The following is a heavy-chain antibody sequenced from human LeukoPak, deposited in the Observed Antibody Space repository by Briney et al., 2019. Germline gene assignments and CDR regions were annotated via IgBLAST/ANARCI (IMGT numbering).Heavy chain of an antibody. J-gene: IGHJ4*02. Sequence: GGSLRLSCAASGFTFSNYAMSWVRQAPGKGLEWVSSITGSGGSTYYADSVKGRFTISRDNSKNTLYLQMSSLRAEDTAAYYCAKDKGDFWSGHHYWGQGTLVTVSS. D-gene: IGHD3-3*01. CDR3: AKDKGDFWSGHHY. V-gene: IGHV3-23*01. CDR2: ITGSGGST. CDR1: GFTFSNYA.